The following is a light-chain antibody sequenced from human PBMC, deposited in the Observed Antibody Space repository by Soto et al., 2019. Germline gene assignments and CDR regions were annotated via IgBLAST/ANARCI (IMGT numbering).Light chain of an antibody. CDR1: SSDVGGYNY. Sequence: QPVLTQPASVSGSPGQSITISCTGTSSDVGGYNYVSWYQQHPGKAPKLMIYEVSNRPSGVSNRFSGSKSGNTASLTISGLQAEDEADYYCSSYTSSSTLCVFGGGTKVTVL. CDR3: SSYTSSSTLCV. J-gene: IGLJ3*02. CDR2: EVS. V-gene: IGLV2-14*01.